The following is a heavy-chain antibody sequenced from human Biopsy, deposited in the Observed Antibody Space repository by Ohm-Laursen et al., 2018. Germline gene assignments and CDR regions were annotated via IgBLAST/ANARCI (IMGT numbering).Heavy chain of an antibody. J-gene: IGHJ2*01. Sequence: SLRLSCTASGFTFDDYALHWVRQAPGKGLEWVSGISWNSGNIGYADSVKGRFTISRDNANNSVYLQMNSLRAEDTAFYYCAKDLASGSGYYWYFDFWGRGTLVTVSS. CDR1: GFTFDDYA. V-gene: IGHV3-9*01. CDR3: AKDLASGSGYYWYFDF. D-gene: IGHD3-22*01. CDR2: ISWNSGNI.